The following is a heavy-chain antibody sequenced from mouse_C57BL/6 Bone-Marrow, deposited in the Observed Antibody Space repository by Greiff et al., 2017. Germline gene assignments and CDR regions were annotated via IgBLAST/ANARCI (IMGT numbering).Heavy chain of an antibody. D-gene: IGHD1-1*01. V-gene: IGHV1-81*01. Sequence: VQLQQSGAELARPGASVKLSCKASGYTFTSYGISWVKQRTGQGLEWIGEIYPRSGNTYYNKKFKGKATLTADKSSSTAYMELRSLTSEDSAVYFCSSSYYAMDYWGQGTSVTVSS. CDR3: SSSYYAMDY. J-gene: IGHJ4*01. CDR1: GYTFTSYG. CDR2: IYPRSGNT.